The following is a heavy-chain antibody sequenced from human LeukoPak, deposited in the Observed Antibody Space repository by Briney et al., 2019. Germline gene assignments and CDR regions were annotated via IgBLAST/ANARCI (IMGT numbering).Heavy chain of an antibody. CDR3: AVRPAFDFVAYKRLQY. V-gene: IGHV3-30*03. CDR2: ISHHTNDK. CDR1: GFSFSNHC. Sequence: GGSLRLSCAASGFSFSNHCIHWVRQAPGKGLEWVSLISHHTNDKYYADFVRGRFTFSRDNSQNTLFLQMDTLRDEDTAVYYCAVRPAFDFVAYKRLQYWGQGTLVTVSS. D-gene: IGHD5-24*01. J-gene: IGHJ4*02.